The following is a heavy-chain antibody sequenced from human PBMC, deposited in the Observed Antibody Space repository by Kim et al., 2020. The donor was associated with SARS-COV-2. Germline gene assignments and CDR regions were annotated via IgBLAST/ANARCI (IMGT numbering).Heavy chain of an antibody. CDR1: GFTFSSYA. CDR3: GGEGQLLSHLVRY. J-gene: IGHJ4*02. CDR2: INGSGGST. V-gene: IGHV3-23*01. D-gene: IGHD2-2*01. Sequence: GGSLRLSCAASGFTFSSYAMSWVRQAPGKGLEWVSAINGSGGSTYYADSVKGRFTISRDNSKNTLYLQMNSLRAEDTAVYYCGGEGQLLSHLVRYWGQGTLVTVSS.